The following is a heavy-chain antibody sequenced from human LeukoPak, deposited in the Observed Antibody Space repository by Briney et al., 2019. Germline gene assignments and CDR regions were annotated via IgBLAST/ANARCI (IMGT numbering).Heavy chain of an antibody. CDR2: IYYSGST. CDR3: ASYFGSSWYDGLGY. Sequence: SETLSLTRTVSGGSISTSSYYWGWIRQPPGKGLEWIGSIYYSGSTYYNPSLKSRVTISVDTSKNQFSLKLSSVTAADTAVYYCASYFGSSWYDGLGYWGQGTLVTVSS. V-gene: IGHV4-39*01. CDR1: GGSISTSSYY. J-gene: IGHJ4*02. D-gene: IGHD6-13*01.